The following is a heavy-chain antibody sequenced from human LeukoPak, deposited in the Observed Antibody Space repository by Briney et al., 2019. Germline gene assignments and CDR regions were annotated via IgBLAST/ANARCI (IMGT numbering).Heavy chain of an antibody. CDR1: GFTFSGYG. V-gene: IGHV3-64D*06. Sequence: GGSLRLSCSVSGFTFSGYGMHWVRQAPGKGLEYVSAISRNGDKTYHADTVKGRFTISRDNPRNTLYLQMSSLEPEDTAVYYCVKDQGAGVTFYGMDVWGQGTTVTVSS. J-gene: IGHJ6*02. D-gene: IGHD3-10*01. CDR2: ISRNGDKT. CDR3: VKDQGAGVTFYGMDV.